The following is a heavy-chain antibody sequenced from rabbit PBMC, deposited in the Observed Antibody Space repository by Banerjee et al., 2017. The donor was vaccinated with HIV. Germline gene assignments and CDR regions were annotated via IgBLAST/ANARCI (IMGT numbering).Heavy chain of an antibody. CDR3: ARDLAGVIGWNFNL. D-gene: IGHD4-1*01. Sequence: QSLEESGGDLVKPGASLALTCTASGFSFSSYYYMCWVRQAPGKGLEWIACIYAGDSGGTYYASWAKGRFTISKTSSTTVTLQMTSLTAADTASYFCARDLAGVIGWNFNLWGPGTLVTVS. V-gene: IGHV1S40*01. CDR1: GFSFSSYYY. J-gene: IGHJ4*01. CDR2: IYAGDSGGT.